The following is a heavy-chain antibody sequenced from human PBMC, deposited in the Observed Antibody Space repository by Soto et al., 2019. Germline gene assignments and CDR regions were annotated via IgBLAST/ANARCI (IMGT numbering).Heavy chain of an antibody. V-gene: IGHV4-34*01. J-gene: IGHJ4*02. CDR2: INHSGST. D-gene: IGHD1-26*01. CDR1: GGSFSGYS. Sequence: QVQLQQWGAGLLKPSETLSLTCAVYGGSFSGYSWTWIRQSPGKGLEWIGQINHSGSTTYNPSLKSRVNISLGTSKNQFSLELSSVTAADTAVYYCARGLFSENYYSGGWYYFDYWGQGTLVTVSS. CDR3: ARGLFSENYYSGGWYYFDY.